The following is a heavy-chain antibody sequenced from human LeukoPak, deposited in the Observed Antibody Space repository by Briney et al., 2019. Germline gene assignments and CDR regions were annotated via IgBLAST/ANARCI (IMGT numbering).Heavy chain of an antibody. J-gene: IGHJ4*02. CDR2: IWYDESNK. CDR1: GFSFSIYG. V-gene: IGHV3-33*01. CDR3: ARDPAAYYDSSGYYLNTIDY. D-gene: IGHD3-22*01. Sequence: PGGSLRLSCAASGFSFSIYGMHWVRQAPGKGLEWVALIWYDESNKYYADSVKGRFTISRDNSKNTLYLQMNSLRAEDTAVYYCARDPAAYYDSSGYYLNTIDYWGQGTLVTVSS.